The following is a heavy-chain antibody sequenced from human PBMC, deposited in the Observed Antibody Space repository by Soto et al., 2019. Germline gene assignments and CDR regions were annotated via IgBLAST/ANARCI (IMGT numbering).Heavy chain of an antibody. D-gene: IGHD1-1*01. Sequence: GESLKISCAASGFTFSSYAMSWVRQAPGKGLEWVSAISGSGGSTYYADSVKGRLTISRDNSKNTQYLQMNSLRAEDTAVYYCAKDLGLERRFSDAFDIWGQGTMVTVSS. J-gene: IGHJ3*02. CDR2: ISGSGGST. CDR1: GFTFSSYA. V-gene: IGHV3-23*01. CDR3: AKDLGLERRFSDAFDI.